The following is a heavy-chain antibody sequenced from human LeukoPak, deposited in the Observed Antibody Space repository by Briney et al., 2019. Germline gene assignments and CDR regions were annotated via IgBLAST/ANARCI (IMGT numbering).Heavy chain of an antibody. D-gene: IGHD6-13*01. CDR1: GFTFSDYY. Sequence: GGSLRLSCAASGFTFSDYYMSCIRQAPGKGLEWVSYISSSSSYTNYADSVKGRFTISRDNAKNSLYLQMNSLRAEDTAVYYCARDEAAAGTWYYGMDVWGQGTTVTVSS. J-gene: IGHJ6*02. CDR3: ARDEAAAGTWYYGMDV. V-gene: IGHV3-11*06. CDR2: ISSSSSYT.